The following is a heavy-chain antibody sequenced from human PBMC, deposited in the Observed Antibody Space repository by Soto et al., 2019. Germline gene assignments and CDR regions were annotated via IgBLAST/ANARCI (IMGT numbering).Heavy chain of an antibody. CDR3: AGEGLTVNTAADC. D-gene: IGHD4-17*01. CDR1: GGPFSGYY. J-gene: IGHJ4*02. CDR2: INNSGST. V-gene: IGHV4-34*01. Sequence: QVQLQQWGAGLLKPSETLSLTCAVYGGPFSGYYWSWIRQPPGKGLEWIGEINNSGSTNQNPSLKSRVTMSVDTSKNQFSLKLSSVTAADTAVYYCAGEGLTVNTAADCWGQVTLVTVSS.